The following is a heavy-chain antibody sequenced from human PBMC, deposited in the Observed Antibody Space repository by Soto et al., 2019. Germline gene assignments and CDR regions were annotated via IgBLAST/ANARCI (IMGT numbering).Heavy chain of an antibody. CDR2: VSVSGGTT. CDR3: AKGLYYYDSSGYRLFDY. CDR1: GFMFNNYA. V-gene: IGHV3-23*01. D-gene: IGHD3-22*01. Sequence: GGSLRLSCAASGFMFNNYAMSWFRQAPGKGLEWVSTVSVSGGTTYYADSLKGRFTISRDNSKKTVYLQMNRLRADDTAIYYCAKGLYYYDSSGYRLFDYWGQGTLVTVSS. J-gene: IGHJ4*02.